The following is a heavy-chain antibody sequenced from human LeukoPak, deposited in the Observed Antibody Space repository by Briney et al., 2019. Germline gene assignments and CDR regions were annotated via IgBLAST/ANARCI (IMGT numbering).Heavy chain of an antibody. D-gene: IGHD1-26*01. CDR2: ISSSSSYI. Sequence: GGSLRLSCAASGFTFSSYSMNWVRQAPGKGLEWVSSISSSSSYIYYADSVKGRFTISRDNAKNSLYLQINSPIAEDTAVYYCARDWGYSGSYSSPFWFDPWGQGTLVTVSS. V-gene: IGHV3-21*01. J-gene: IGHJ5*02. CDR1: GFTFSSYS. CDR3: ARDWGYSGSYSSPFWFDP.